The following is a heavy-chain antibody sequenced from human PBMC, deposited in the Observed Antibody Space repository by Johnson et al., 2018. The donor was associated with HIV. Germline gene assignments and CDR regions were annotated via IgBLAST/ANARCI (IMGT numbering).Heavy chain of an antibody. Sequence: QEKLVESGGGVVQPGRSLRLSCAASGFTFSSYGIHWVRQVPGKGLEWVAVISYDGSNKYYAGSVKGRFTVSRDNSQNTLYLEMNGLRPEDTALYYCAKSTQASIVRESGPYGAFDIWGLGTMVTVSS. D-gene: IGHD3-10*01. V-gene: IGHV3-30*18. CDR2: ISYDGSNK. CDR1: GFTFSSYG. J-gene: IGHJ3*02. CDR3: AKSTQASIVRESGPYGAFDI.